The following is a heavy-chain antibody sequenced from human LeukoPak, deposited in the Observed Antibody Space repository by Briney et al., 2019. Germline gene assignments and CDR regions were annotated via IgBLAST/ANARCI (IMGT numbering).Heavy chain of an antibody. CDR2: IYPDDSDT. Sequence: GESLKISCKGSGYSFIYYWIGWVRQMPGKGLEWMGIIYPDDSDTRYSPSFQGQVTISADKSISTAYLQWSSLKASDTAMYYCARRRVAAATLYDAFAIWGQGTMVTVSS. J-gene: IGHJ3*02. D-gene: IGHD2-2*01. CDR1: GYSFIYYW. CDR3: ARRRVAAATLYDAFAI. V-gene: IGHV5-51*01.